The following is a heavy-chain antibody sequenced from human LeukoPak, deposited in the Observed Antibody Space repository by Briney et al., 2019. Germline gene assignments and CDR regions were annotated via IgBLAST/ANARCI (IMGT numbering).Heavy chain of an antibody. V-gene: IGHV4-4*02. D-gene: IGHD1-26*01. CDR1: GGSISSSNW. CDR2: IYHSGST. CDR3: ARRGATSDY. J-gene: IGHJ4*02. Sequence: SSETLSLTCAVSGGSISSSNWWSWVRQPPGKGLEWIGEIYHSGSTYYNPSLKSRVTISVDTSKNQFSLKLSSVTAADTAVYYCARRGATSDYWGQGTLVTVSS.